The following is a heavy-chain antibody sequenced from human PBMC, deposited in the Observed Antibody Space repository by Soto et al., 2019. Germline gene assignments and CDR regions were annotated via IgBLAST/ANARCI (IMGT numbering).Heavy chain of an antibody. Sequence: QITLKESGPTLVKPTQTLTLTCTFSGFSLSTSGVGVGWIRQPPGKALEWLALIYWDDDKRSSPSLKSRLTIPEDTSKNQVVLTMTNMDPVDTATYSCAHRPPECRGCSCYSNYFDYWGQGTLVTVSS. J-gene: IGHJ4*02. CDR1: GFSLSTSGVG. D-gene: IGHD2-15*01. V-gene: IGHV2-5*02. CDR2: IYWDDDK. CDR3: AHRPPECRGCSCYSNYFDY.